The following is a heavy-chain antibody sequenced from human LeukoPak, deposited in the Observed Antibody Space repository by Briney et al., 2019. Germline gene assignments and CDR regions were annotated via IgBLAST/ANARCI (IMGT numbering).Heavy chain of an antibody. CDR2: INHSGST. CDR3: ARRSSYGYGYGY. V-gene: IGHV4-34*01. CDR1: GGSFSGYY. D-gene: IGHD5-18*01. J-gene: IGHJ4*02. Sequence: SETLSLTCAVYGGSFSGYYWSWIRQPPGKGLEWIGEINHSGSTNYNPSLKSRVTISVDTSKNQFSLKLSSVTAADTAVYYCARRSSYGYGYGYWGQGTLVTVSS.